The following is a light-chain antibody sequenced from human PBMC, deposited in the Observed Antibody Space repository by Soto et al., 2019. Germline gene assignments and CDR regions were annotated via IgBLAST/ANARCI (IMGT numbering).Light chain of an antibody. V-gene: IGKV3-20*01. CDR1: QSVSSSY. J-gene: IGKJ2*01. Sequence: EIVLTRSPGTLSLSPGERATLSCRASQSVSSSYLAWYQHKPGQAPRLLIYGASSRATGIPDRFSGSGSGTDFTLTIRILEPEDFAVYYCQQYGSSPHTFGQGTKLEIK. CDR2: GAS. CDR3: QQYGSSPHT.